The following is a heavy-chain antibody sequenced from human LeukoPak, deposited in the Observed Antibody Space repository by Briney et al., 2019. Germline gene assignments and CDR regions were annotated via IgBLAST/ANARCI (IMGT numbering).Heavy chain of an antibody. Sequence: GGSLRLSCAASGFTFSSYGMHWVRQAPGKGLEWVAFIRYDGSNKYYADSVKGRFTISRDNSKNTLYPQMNSLRAEDTAVYYCAKVRYCSSTSCYIGEFDPWGQGTLVTVSS. D-gene: IGHD2-2*02. CDR3: AKVRYCSSTSCYIGEFDP. V-gene: IGHV3-30*02. CDR2: IRYDGSNK. CDR1: GFTFSSYG. J-gene: IGHJ5*02.